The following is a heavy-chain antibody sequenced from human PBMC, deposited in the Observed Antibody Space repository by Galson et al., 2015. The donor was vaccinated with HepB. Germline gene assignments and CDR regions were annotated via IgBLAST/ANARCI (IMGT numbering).Heavy chain of an antibody. V-gene: IGHV1-3*01. D-gene: IGHD3-22*01. CDR1: GYTFTSYA. CDR3: ARSTFGYYDSSGYNGDAFDI. J-gene: IGHJ3*02. Sequence: SVKVSCKASGYTFTSYAMHWVRQAPGQRLEWMGWINAGNGNTKYSQKFQGRVTITRDTSASTACMELSSLRSEDTAVYYCARSTFGYYDSSGYNGDAFDIWGQGTMVTVSS. CDR2: INAGNGNT.